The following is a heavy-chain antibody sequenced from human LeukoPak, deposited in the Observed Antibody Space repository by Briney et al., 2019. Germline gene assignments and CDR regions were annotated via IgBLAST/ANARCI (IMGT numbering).Heavy chain of an antibody. Sequence: GGCLRLSCAASGFTFSGYGMHWVRQAPDKGLEWVAVIWYDGNNKYYAESVKGRFTISRDNSKNTLYLQMNSLRAEDTAVYYCAKDWGYTTMVSYYFDYWGQGALVTVSS. CDR2: IWYDGNNK. J-gene: IGHJ4*02. CDR1: GFTFSGYG. CDR3: AKDWGYTTMVSYYFDY. V-gene: IGHV3-33*06. D-gene: IGHD5-18*01.